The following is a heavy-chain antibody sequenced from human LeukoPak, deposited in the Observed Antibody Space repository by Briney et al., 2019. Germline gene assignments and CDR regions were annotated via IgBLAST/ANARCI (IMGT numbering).Heavy chain of an antibody. CDR3: ARDKGIAAAGTSFDY. D-gene: IGHD6-13*01. Sequence: PGGSLRLSCAASGFTFSSYAMHWVRQAPGKGLEWVSYISSSGSTIYYADSVKGRFTISRDNAKNSLYLQMNSLRAEDTAVYYCARDKGIAAAGTSFDYWGQGTLVTVSS. CDR2: ISSSGSTI. CDR1: GFTFSSYA. V-gene: IGHV3-48*03. J-gene: IGHJ4*02.